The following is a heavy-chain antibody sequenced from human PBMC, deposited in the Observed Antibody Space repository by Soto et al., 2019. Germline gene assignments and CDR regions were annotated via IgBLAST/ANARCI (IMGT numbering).Heavy chain of an antibody. CDR2: VYRTGST. J-gene: IGHJ4*02. CDR1: GGSISTSNW. D-gene: IGHD6-13*01. V-gene: IGHV4-4*02. CDR3: ARARATIAAAAIFDC. Sequence: QVQLQESGPGLVKPSGTLSLTCAVSGGSISTSNWWSWVRQPPGKGLEWIGEVYRTGSTNYNPSLESRVIVSVDNSKNQFSLTLTSVTAADTAVYYCARARATIAAAAIFDCWGQGTLVTVSS.